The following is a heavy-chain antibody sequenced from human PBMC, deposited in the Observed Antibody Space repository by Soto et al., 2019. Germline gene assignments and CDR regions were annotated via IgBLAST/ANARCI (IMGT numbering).Heavy chain of an antibody. J-gene: IGHJ1*01. D-gene: IGHD6-13*01. CDR1: GFTFDDYA. V-gene: IGHV3-9*01. CDR3: VKDESINWYSGHFRH. CDR2: INWNSGSI. Sequence: GGSLRLCCAASGFTFDDYAMHWVRPVPGKGLEWVSGINWNSGSIGYADSLKGRFAISRDNAKNSLHLQMNSLRAEDTAFYYCVKDESINWYSGHFRHWGQGTLVTVSS.